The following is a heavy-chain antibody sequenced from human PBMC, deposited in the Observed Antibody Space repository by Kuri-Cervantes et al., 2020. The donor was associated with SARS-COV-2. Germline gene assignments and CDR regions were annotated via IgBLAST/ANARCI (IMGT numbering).Heavy chain of an antibody. Sequence: LRLSCTVSGGSISSGSYYWSWIRQPAGKGLEWIGYIYTSGSTNYNPSLKSRVTISVDTSKNQFSLKLSSVTAADTAVYYCASRDPLGGEYWGQGTLVTVSS. CDR2: IYTSGST. J-gene: IGHJ4*02. CDR1: GGSISSGSYY. V-gene: IGHV4-61*09. D-gene: IGHD3-16*01. CDR3: ASRDPLGGEY.